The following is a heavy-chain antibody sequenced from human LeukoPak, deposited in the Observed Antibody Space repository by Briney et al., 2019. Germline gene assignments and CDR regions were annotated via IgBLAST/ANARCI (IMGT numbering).Heavy chain of an antibody. Sequence: PAQTLSLTCTVSGGSLRRGGYYWSWIRKHPGKGLEWIGYIYYRGSTYYNPSLKSRVTISVDTSKSQFSLKLRSVTAEGTAVYCCAREGSSSGSYYYGMDVWGKGTTVTVSS. D-gene: IGHD3-10*01. CDR2: IYYRGST. V-gene: IGHV4-31*03. CDR1: GGSLRRGGYY. J-gene: IGHJ6*04. CDR3: AREGSSSGSYYYGMDV.